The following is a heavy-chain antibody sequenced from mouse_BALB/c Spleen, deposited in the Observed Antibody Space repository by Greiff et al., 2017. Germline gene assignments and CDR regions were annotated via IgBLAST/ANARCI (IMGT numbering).Heavy chain of an antibody. CDR2: IWTGGGT. CDR1: GFSLTSYD. Sequence: QVQLKESGPGLVAPSQSLSITCTVSGFSLTSYDISWIRQPPGKGLEWLGVIWTGGGTNYNSAFMSRLSISKDNSKSQVFLKMNSLQTDDTAIYYCVRGLHYYGGFAYWGQGTLVTVSA. D-gene: IGHD1-2*01. J-gene: IGHJ3*01. V-gene: IGHV2-9-2*01. CDR3: VRGLHYYGGFAY.